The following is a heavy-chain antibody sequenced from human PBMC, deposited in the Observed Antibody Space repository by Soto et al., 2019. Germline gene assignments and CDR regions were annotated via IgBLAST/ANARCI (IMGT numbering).Heavy chain of an antibody. Sequence: PSETLSLTCTVTGDSISSRSYYWGWIRQPPGKGLEWIGSIYYSGSTYNNPSLRSRVSMSIDTSKDQFSLKLKSVTAADTALYFCERQRTPVVTQAYFDVSGPGSPVTVSS. CDR3: ERQRTPVVTQAYFDV. CDR1: GDSISSRSYY. V-gene: IGHV4-39*01. CDR2: IYYSGST. D-gene: IGHD2-21*02. J-gene: IGHJ4*02.